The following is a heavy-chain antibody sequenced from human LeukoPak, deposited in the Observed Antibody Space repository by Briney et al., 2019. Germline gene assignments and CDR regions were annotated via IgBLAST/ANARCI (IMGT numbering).Heavy chain of an antibody. CDR2: IYHSGST. Sequence: SQTLSLTCAVSGGSISSGGYSWSWTRQPPGKGLEWIGYIYHSGSTYYNPSLKSRVTISVDRSKNQFSLKLSSVTAADTAVYYCARGLGITMVRGVAHYFDYWGQGTLVTVSS. V-gene: IGHV4-30-2*01. D-gene: IGHD3-10*01. CDR3: ARGLGITMVRGVAHYFDY. J-gene: IGHJ4*02. CDR1: GGSISSGGYS.